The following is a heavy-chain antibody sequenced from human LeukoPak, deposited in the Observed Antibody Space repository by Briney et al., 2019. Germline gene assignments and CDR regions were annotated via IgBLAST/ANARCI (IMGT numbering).Heavy chain of an antibody. CDR3: ARGYYDIAP. CDR1: GYTFTSYY. D-gene: IGHD3-9*01. Sequence: ASVKVSCKASGYTFTSYYMHWVRQAPGQGLEWMGIINPSGGSTTYAQKFQGRVTMTRDTPTSTGYMELSSLRSEDAAVYYCARGYYDIAPWGQGTLVTVSS. J-gene: IGHJ5*02. CDR2: INPSGGST. V-gene: IGHV1-46*01.